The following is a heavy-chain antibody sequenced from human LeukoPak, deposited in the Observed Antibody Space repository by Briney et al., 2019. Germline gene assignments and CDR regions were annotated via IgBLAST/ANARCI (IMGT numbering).Heavy chain of an antibody. Sequence: GGSLRLSCAASGFTFSSYTMNWVRQAPGKGLEWVSSISSSSSYIYYADSVKGRLTISRDNAKNSLYLQMNSLRAEDTAVYYCARDRGIVGVPPTTAYYMDVWGKGTTVTVSS. J-gene: IGHJ6*03. V-gene: IGHV3-21*04. D-gene: IGHD2-2*01. CDR3: ARDRGIVGVPPTTAYYMDV. CDR2: ISSSSSYI. CDR1: GFTFSSYT.